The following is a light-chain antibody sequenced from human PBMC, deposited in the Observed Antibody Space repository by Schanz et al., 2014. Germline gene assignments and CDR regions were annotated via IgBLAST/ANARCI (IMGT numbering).Light chain of an antibody. J-gene: IGLJ3*02. Sequence: QSALTQPASVSGSPGQSITISCTGTSSDVGSYNLVSWYQQHPGKAPKLMIYDVSNRPSGVSNRFSGSKSGNTASLTISGLQAEDEADYYCSSYATSDTVTLFGGGTKLTVL. CDR1: SSDVGSYNL. CDR3: SSYATSDTVTL. V-gene: IGLV2-14*02. CDR2: DVS.